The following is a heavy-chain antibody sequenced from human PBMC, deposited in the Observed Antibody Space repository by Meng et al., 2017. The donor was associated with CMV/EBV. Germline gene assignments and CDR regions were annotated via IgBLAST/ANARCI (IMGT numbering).Heavy chain of an antibody. CDR3: ARDPGGNSYGSLSYFDY. CDR2: INPTGGST. D-gene: IGHD5-18*01. J-gene: IGHJ4*02. V-gene: IGHV1-46*01. CDR1: GYTFSNYY. Sequence: ASVKVSCKASGYTFSNYYMHWVRQAPGQGLEWMGVINPTGGSTNYAQKFQGRVTMTRDTSTSTVYMELSSLRSEDTAVYYCARDPGGNSYGSLSYFDYRGQGTLVTVSS.